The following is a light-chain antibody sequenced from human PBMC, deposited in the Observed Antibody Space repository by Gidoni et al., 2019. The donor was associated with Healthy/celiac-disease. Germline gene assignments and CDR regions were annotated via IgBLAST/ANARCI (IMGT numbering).Light chain of an antibody. CDR3: QRRSNWPLT. CDR1: QSVRSY. V-gene: IGKV3-11*01. J-gene: IGKJ4*01. CDR2: DAS. Sequence: EIVLTQSPATLSWSLGERATLSCRASQSVRSYLAWYQQKPGQAPRLLIYDASNRATGIPARFSGSGSGTDFTLTISSLEREDFAVYYCQRRSNWPLTFGGGTKVEIK.